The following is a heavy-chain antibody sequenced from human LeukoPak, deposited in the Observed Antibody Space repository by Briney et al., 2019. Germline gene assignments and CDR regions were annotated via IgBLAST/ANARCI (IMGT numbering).Heavy chain of an antibody. Sequence: GGSLRLSCAASGFTFSSYGMHWVRQAPGKGLEWVAFIRYDGSNKYYADSVKGRFTISRDNSKNTLYLQMNSLRAEDTAVYYCAKPRRDLDAFDIWGQGTMVTVSS. CDR3: AKPRRDLDAFDI. CDR1: GFTFSSYG. V-gene: IGHV3-30*02. J-gene: IGHJ3*02. CDR2: IRYDGSNK.